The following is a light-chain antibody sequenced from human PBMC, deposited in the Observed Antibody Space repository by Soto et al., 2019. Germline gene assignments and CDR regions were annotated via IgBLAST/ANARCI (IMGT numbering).Light chain of an antibody. CDR3: EQYGSSPRT. CDR2: GAS. V-gene: IGKV3-20*01. J-gene: IGKJ1*01. CDR1: QSISRD. Sequence: EIVMTQSPATLSGSPGERATLSCRASQSISRDLAWYQQKPGQAPRLLIYGASTRATGIPDRFSGSGSGTDFTLTISTLEPEDFAVYYCEQYGSSPRTFGQGTKVDIK.